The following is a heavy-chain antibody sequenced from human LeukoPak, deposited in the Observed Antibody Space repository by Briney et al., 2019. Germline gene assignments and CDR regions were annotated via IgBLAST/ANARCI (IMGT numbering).Heavy chain of an antibody. Sequence: SVKVSCKASGGTFSSYAISWVRQAPGQGLEWMGGIIPIFGTANYAQKFQGRVTITADESTSTAYMELSSLRSEDTAVYYCARCGIAARPVDYWGQGTLVTVSS. D-gene: IGHD6-6*01. J-gene: IGHJ4*02. V-gene: IGHV1-69*13. CDR1: GGTFSSYA. CDR2: IIPIFGTA. CDR3: ARCGIAARPVDY.